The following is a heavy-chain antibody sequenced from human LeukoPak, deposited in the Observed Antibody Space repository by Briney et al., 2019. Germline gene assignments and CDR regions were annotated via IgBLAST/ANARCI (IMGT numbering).Heavy chain of an antibody. CDR1: GGSFSGYY. CDR2: INHSGST. Sequence: PSETLSLTCAVYGGSFSGYYWSWIRQPPGKGLEWIGEINHSGSTNYNPSLKSRVTISVDTSKNQFSLKLSSVTAADTAVYYCARVRAYYDFWSCCLYYYYYMDVWGKGTTVTVSS. D-gene: IGHD3-3*01. V-gene: IGHV4-34*01. CDR3: ARVRAYYDFWSCCLYYYYYMDV. J-gene: IGHJ6*03.